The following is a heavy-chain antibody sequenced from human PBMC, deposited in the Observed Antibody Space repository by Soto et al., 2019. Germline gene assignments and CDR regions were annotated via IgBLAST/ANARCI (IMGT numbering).Heavy chain of an antibody. CDR2: MNPNSGNT. D-gene: IGHD2-2*01. Sequence: ASVKVSCKASGYTFTSYDIYWVRQATGQGLEWMGWMNPNSGNTGYAQKFQGRVTMTRNTSISTAYMELSSLRSEDTAVYYCARDIVVVPAAHKVNWFDPWGQGTLVTVSS. CDR3: ARDIVVVPAAHKVNWFDP. V-gene: IGHV1-8*01. J-gene: IGHJ5*02. CDR1: GYTFTSYD.